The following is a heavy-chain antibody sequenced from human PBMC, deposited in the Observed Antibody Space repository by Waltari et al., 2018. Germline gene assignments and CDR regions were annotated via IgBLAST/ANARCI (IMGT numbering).Heavy chain of an antibody. J-gene: IGHJ5*02. CDR1: EFAVSASY. Sequence: EMRLVDSGGGLVHPGGSLTLSCTASEFAVSASYMTWVRQGPGEGLGGVSGIFTSGSTFYAESVKGRFSISRDDSKNTLYLQMTSLRVEDTAVYYCARGYCNDGTCYAGWFDPWGRGTLVTVSS. D-gene: IGHD2-15*01. V-gene: IGHV3-66*01. CDR3: ARGYCNDGTCYAGWFDP. CDR2: IFTSGST.